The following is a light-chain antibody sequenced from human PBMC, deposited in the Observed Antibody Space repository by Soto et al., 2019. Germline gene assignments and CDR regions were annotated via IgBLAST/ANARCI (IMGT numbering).Light chain of an antibody. CDR2: KAS. V-gene: IGKV1-5*03. CDR3: HQFSFSHT. Sequence: DIQMTQSPSTLSASVGDRVTITCRASQSNWLAWYQQKPGKAPKLLIYKASTLDSGVPSRFIGTWSGTEFTLTISSLQPDDFATYYCHQFSFSHTFGGGTKVEIK. J-gene: IGKJ4*01. CDR1: QSNW.